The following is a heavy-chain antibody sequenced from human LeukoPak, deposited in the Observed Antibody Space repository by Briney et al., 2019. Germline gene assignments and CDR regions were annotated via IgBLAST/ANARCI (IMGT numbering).Heavy chain of an antibody. CDR3: VRSRRITMVRGVIRGFDP. J-gene: IGHJ5*02. Sequence: SETLSLTCAVYGGSFSGYYWSWIRHPPGKGLELIGEINHSGSTNYNPSLKSRVTISVDTSKNQFSLKLSSVTAADTAVYYCVRSRRITMVRGVIRGFDPWGQGTLVTVSS. D-gene: IGHD3-10*01. CDR1: GGSFSGYY. V-gene: IGHV4-34*01. CDR2: INHSGST.